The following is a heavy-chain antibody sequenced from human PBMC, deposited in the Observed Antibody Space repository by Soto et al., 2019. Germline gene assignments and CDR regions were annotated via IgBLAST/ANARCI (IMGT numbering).Heavy chain of an antibody. D-gene: IGHD5-18*01. V-gene: IGHV3-33*01. CDR3: ARPRGYSYGYGYYYGMDV. CDR2: IWYDGSNK. Sequence: PGGSLRLSCAASGFTFSSYGMHWVRQAPGKGLDWVAVIWYDGSNKYYADSVKGRFTISRDNSKNTLYLQMNSLRAEDTAVYYCARPRGYSYGYGYYYGMDVWGQGTTVTVSS. CDR1: GFTFSSYG. J-gene: IGHJ6*02.